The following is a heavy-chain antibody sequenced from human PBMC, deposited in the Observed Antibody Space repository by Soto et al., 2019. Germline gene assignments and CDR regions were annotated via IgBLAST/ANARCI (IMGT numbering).Heavy chain of an antibody. J-gene: IGHJ4*02. V-gene: IGHV4-39*01. CDR2: IYFSGST. CDR1: GVSISNTSYY. Sequence: SETLSLTCTVSGVSISNTSYYWGWIRQPPGKGLEWIATIYFSGSTFYNPSLKSRVTISVDTSKNQFSLELHSVTAADTAMYYCARHGSYWGQGTLVTVSS. CDR3: ARHGSY.